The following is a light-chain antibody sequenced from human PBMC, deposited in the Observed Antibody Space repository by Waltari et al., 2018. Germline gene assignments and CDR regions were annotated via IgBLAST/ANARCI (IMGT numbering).Light chain of an antibody. Sequence: EIVLTQSPGTLSLSPGERGTISCRASQSVSRFLAWYQEKPGQAPRLLIYGASTRATGIPDRFSGSGSVTDFSLTISRLEPEDFAVYYCQKYDRLPATFGQGTKVEIK. V-gene: IGKV3-20*01. CDR1: QSVSRF. J-gene: IGKJ1*01. CDR3: QKYDRLPAT. CDR2: GAS.